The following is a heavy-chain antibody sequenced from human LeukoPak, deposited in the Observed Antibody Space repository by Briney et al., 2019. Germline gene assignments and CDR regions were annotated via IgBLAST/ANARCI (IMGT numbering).Heavy chain of an antibody. CDR1: GFTFSSYW. CDR3: AKDPCSSTSCYGFYYYMDV. J-gene: IGHJ6*03. CDR2: IKQDGSEK. D-gene: IGHD2-2*01. Sequence: PGGSLRLSCAASGFTFSSYWMSWVRQAPGKGLEWVANIKQDGSEKYYVDSVKGRFTISRDNAKNTLYLQMNSLRAEDTAVYYCAKDPCSSTSCYGFYYYMDVWGKGTTVTVSS. V-gene: IGHV3-7*01.